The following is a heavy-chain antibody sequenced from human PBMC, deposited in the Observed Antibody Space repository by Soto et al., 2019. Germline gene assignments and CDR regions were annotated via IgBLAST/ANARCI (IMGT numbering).Heavy chain of an antibody. J-gene: IGHJ4*02. Sequence: SVKVSFKASGGPFSSYGISWVRQAPVQGLEWMGGIIPIFGTANYAQKFQGRVTITADESTSTAYRELSSLRSEDTAVYYCARTKVSLRCGEWLLDDWGQGTLVTVSS. V-gene: IGHV1-69*13. D-gene: IGHD3-3*01. CDR1: GGPFSSYG. CDR3: ARTKVSLRCGEWLLDD. CDR2: IIPIFGTA.